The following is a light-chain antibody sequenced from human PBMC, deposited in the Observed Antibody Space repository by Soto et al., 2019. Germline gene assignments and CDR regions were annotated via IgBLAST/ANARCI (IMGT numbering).Light chain of an antibody. CDR1: QSISSW. J-gene: IGKJ1*01. CDR3: QQYNSYPT. Sequence: DIQMTQSPSTLSASVGDRVTITCRASQSISSWLAWYQQKLGKAPKVLIYDASSLESGVPSRFSGSGSGTKFTLTISSLQPDDIATYYCQQYNSYPTFGQGTKVDIK. V-gene: IGKV1-5*01. CDR2: DAS.